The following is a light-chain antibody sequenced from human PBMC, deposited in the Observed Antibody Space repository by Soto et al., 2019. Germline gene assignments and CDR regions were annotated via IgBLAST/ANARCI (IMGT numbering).Light chain of an antibody. CDR3: QHYHSYSEA. V-gene: IGKV1-5*03. CDR1: PTISSW. Sequence: DIQMTQSPSTLSGSVGDRVTITCRASPTISSWLAWYQQKPGKAPKLLIYKASTLKSGVPSRFSGSGSGTEFTLTISSLQPDDFAPYYCQHYHSYSEAFGQGTKVELK. CDR2: KAS. J-gene: IGKJ1*01.